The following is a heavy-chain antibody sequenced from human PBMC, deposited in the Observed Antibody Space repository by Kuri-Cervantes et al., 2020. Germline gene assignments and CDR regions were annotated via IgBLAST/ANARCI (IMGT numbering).Heavy chain of an antibody. CDR2: FDPEDGET. D-gene: IGHD2-2*02. J-gene: IGHJ4*02. CDR1: GYTLTELS. V-gene: IGHV1-24*01. CDR3: ARGNLERGPERCSSTSCYKKRGNFDY. Sequence: ASVKVSCKVSGYTLTELSMHWVRQAPGKGLEWMGGFDPEDGETIYAQKFQGRVTITADESTSTAYMELSSLRSEDTAVYYCARGNLERGPERCSSTSCYKKRGNFDYWGQGTLVTVSS.